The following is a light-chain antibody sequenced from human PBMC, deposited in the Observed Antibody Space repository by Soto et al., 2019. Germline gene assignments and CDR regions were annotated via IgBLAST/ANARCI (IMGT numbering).Light chain of an antibody. CDR2: DGS. CDR3: QERSYRPWT. V-gene: IGKV3-11*01. Sequence: LTINTGTLSLAGGERRSLCCRDSQSLTSLAWYQQKPGQAPRLLIYDGSIRATGIPARFSDSGSGTDFTLTSSSLEPADFAVYYCQERSYRPWTFGEGTKMDIK. CDR1: QSLTS. J-gene: IGKJ1*01.